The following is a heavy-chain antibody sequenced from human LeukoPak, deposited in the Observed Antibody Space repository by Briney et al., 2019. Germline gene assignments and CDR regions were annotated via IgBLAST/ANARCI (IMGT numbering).Heavy chain of an antibody. V-gene: IGHV3-21*01. CDR1: GFTFSSYS. CDR2: ISSSSSYI. Sequence: TGGSLRLSCAASGFTFSSYSMNWVRQAPGKGLEWVSSISSSSSYIYYADSVKGRFTISRDNAKNSLYLQMNSLRAEDTAVYYCARDGYCSSTSCYLGGSDAFDIWGQGTMITVSS. J-gene: IGHJ3*02. CDR3: ARDGYCSSTSCYLGGSDAFDI. D-gene: IGHD2-2*03.